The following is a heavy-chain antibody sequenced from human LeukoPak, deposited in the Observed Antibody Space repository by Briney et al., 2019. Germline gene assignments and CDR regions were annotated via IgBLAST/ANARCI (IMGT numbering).Heavy chain of an antibody. CDR3: VNLVDGDYVHNFDY. D-gene: IGHD4-17*01. CDR1: GFTFSSYA. J-gene: IGHJ4*02. V-gene: IGHV3-64D*06. CDR2: ISSNGGST. Sequence: GGSLRLSCSASGFTFSSYAMHRVRQAPGKGLEYVSAISSNGGSTYYADSVKGRFTISRDNSKNTLYLQMSSLRAEDTAVYYCVNLVDGDYVHNFDYWGQGTLVTVSS.